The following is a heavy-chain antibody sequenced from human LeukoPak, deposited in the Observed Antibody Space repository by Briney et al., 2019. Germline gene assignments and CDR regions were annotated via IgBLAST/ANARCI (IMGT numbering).Heavy chain of an antibody. V-gene: IGHV4-34*01. D-gene: IGHD3-22*01. J-gene: IGHJ4*02. CDR1: GGSFSSYY. CDR2: INHSGST. CDR3: ARLAGGWYYYDSSGYYYFDY. Sequence: PSETLSLTCAVYGGSFSSYYWSWIRQPPGEGLEWIGEINHSGSTNYNPSLKSRVTISVDTSKNQFSLRLSSVTAADTAVYYCARLAGGWYYYDSSGYYYFDYWGQGTLVTVSS.